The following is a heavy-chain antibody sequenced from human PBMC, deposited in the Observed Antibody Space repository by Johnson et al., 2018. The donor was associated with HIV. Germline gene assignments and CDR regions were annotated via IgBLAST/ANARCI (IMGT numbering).Heavy chain of an antibody. V-gene: IGHV3-30*02. D-gene: IGHD6-19*01. Sequence: QVQLVESGGGVAQPGGSLRLSCVASGFTFSSYGMHWVRQAPGKGLEWVAFIRNDGSKKYYADSVKGRFTISRDNAKNTLYLQMNSLRPEDTAVYYCAKDLPSGWDGGDAFDIWGQGTMVTVSS. CDR1: GFTFSSYG. J-gene: IGHJ3*02. CDR2: IRNDGSKK. CDR3: AKDLPSGWDGGDAFDI.